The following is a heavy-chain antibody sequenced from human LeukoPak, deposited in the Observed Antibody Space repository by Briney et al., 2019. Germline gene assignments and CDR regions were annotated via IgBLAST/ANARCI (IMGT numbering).Heavy chain of an antibody. Sequence: GGSVRVSCTASGGTFSSYAMSWVRQAPGKGLEWVGGIIPNVGTANYAETVQGRVTITRDESTSTAYMEMSSLRAEDTAVYYCARLASTTHTIYYSGPGTLVTLSS. CDR2: IIPNVGTA. CDR3: ARLASTTHTIYY. D-gene: IGHD2-15*01. V-gene: IGHV1-69*05. CDR1: GGTFSSYA. J-gene: IGHJ4*02.